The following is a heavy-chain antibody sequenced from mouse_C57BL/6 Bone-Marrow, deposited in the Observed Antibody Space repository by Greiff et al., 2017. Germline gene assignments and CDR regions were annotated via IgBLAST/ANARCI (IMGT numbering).Heavy chain of an antibody. CDR1: GFNIKDYY. CDR3: TTSFITTVVAPYYFDY. CDR2: IDPEDGDT. Sequence: EVQLQQSGAELVRPGASVKLSCTASGFNIKDYYMHWVKQRPEQGLEWIGRIDPEDGDTEYAPKFPGKATMTADTSSNTAYLQLSSLTSEDTAVYYCTTSFITTVVAPYYFDYWGQGTTLTVSS. D-gene: IGHD1-1*01. J-gene: IGHJ2*01. V-gene: IGHV14-1*01.